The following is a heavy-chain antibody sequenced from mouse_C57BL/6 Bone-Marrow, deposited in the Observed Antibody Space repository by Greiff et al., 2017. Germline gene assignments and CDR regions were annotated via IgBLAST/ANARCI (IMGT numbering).Heavy chain of an antibody. CDR2: IDPSDSYT. V-gene: IGHV1-69*01. CDR1: GYTFTSYW. Sequence: VQLQQPGAELVMPGASVKLSCKASGYTFTSYWMHWVKQRPGQGLEWIGEIDPSDSYTNYNPKFKGKSTLTVDKSSSTAYMQLSSLTAADSAVYYCAGSYYYGSSYWFAYWGQGTLVTVSA. CDR3: AGSYYYGSSYWFAY. J-gene: IGHJ3*01. D-gene: IGHD1-1*01.